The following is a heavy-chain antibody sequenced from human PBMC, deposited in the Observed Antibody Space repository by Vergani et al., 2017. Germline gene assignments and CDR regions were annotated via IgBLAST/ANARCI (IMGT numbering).Heavy chain of an antibody. J-gene: IGHJ4*02. CDR1: GFTFSNND. V-gene: IGHV3-30*02. Sequence: QVQLVESGGGVVQPGGSLRLSCAASGFTFSNNDMQWVRQAPGKGLEWVALTRYDGSNKSYADSVKGRFTIYRDNSKKMLYLQMNSLRTEDTAVYYCAKRGDYGDYLGYWGQGTLVIVSS. CDR2: TRYDGSNK. CDR3: AKRGDYGDYLGY. D-gene: IGHD4-17*01.